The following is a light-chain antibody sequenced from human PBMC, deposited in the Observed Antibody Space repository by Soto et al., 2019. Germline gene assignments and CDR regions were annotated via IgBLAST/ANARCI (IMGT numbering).Light chain of an antibody. CDR1: QSIGNW. Sequence: DTQMTQSPSTLSASVGARVTITCRASQSIGNWLAWYQQKPGKPPKLLIYKASSLESGVPSRFSGSGSGTEFTLTISSLQPDDLATYYCQQYNSYSYTFGQGTKLEIK. CDR2: KAS. V-gene: IGKV1-5*03. CDR3: QQYNSYSYT. J-gene: IGKJ2*01.